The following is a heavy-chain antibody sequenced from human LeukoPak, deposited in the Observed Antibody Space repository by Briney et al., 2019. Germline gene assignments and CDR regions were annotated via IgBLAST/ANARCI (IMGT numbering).Heavy chain of an antibody. D-gene: IGHD6-25*01. CDR2: IYYSGST. Sequence: SETLSLTCTVSGGSISSSSYYWGWIRQPPGKGLEWIGSIYYSGSTYYNPSLKSRVTISVDTSKNQFSLKLSSVTAADTAAYYCARESGSMRWFDPWGQGTLVTVSS. CDR3: ARESGSMRWFDP. V-gene: IGHV4-39*07. J-gene: IGHJ5*02. CDR1: GGSISSSSYY.